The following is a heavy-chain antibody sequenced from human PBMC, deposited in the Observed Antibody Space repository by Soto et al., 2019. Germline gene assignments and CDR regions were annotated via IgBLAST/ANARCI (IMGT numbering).Heavy chain of an antibody. D-gene: IGHD5-18*01. V-gene: IGHV1-3*01. CDR3: ARDPGYSYGYN. Sequence: QVQLVQSGAEVKKPGASVKVSCKASGYTLTSYAMHWVRQAPGQRLEWMGWINAGNGNTKYSQKFQGRVTITRDTSASTAYMELSSLRSEDTAVYCCARDPGYSYGYNWGQGTLVTVSS. CDR1: GYTLTSYA. J-gene: IGHJ4*02. CDR2: INAGNGNT.